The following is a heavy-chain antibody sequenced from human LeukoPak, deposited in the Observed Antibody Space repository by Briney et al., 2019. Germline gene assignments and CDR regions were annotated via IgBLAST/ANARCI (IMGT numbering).Heavy chain of an antibody. CDR3: ASPASGGRLGELSTLDY. V-gene: IGHV1-46*01. J-gene: IGHJ4*02. D-gene: IGHD3-16*02. Sequence: ASVKVSCKASGYTFTSYYMHWVRQAPGQGLEWMGIINPSGGSTSYAQKFQGRVTMTRDTSTSTVYMELSSLRSEDTAVYYCASPASGGRLGELSTLDYWGQGTLVTVSS. CDR2: INPSGGST. CDR1: GYTFTSYY.